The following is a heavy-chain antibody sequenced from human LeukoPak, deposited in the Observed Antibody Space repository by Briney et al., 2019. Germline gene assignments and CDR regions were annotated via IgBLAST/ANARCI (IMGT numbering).Heavy chain of an antibody. CDR2: ISGSGGST. D-gene: IGHD4-17*01. CDR1: GFTFSSYA. Sequence: PGGSLRLSCAPPGFTFSSYAMSGVGQAPGKGLAWVSAISGSGGSTYYADSVKGRFTISRDNSKNTLYLQMNSLRAEDTAVYYCAKDRSTVTPFDYWGQGTLVTVSS. J-gene: IGHJ4*02. CDR3: AKDRSTVTPFDY. V-gene: IGHV3-23*01.